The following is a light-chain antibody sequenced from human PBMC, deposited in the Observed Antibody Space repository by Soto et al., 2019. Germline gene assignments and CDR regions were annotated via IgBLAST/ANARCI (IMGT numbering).Light chain of an antibody. CDR3: AACDDSLDGPT. Sequence: QSVLSQPPSTSGTPGQRVTISCSGGTSNIGTYTVSWYQQFPETAPRLLIYGSDRRPSGVPDRFSGSKSGTSASLSIGGLHSEDEAHYYCAACDDSLDGPTFGGGTKVTVL. CDR1: TSNIGTYT. CDR2: GSD. V-gene: IGLV1-44*01. J-gene: IGLJ2*01.